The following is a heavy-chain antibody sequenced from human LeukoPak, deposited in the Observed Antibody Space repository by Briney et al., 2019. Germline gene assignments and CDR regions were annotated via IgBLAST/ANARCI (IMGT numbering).Heavy chain of an antibody. V-gene: IGHV3-74*01. CDR2: INSDGSGK. Sequence: PGESLRLSCAASGFTFSTYWMHWVRQVPGKGLVWVSHINSDGSGKSYADSVKGRFTISRDNAKNTLYLQMNSLRVEDTAVYYCARPPAYDSRNYYFAYWGQGILVTVSS. J-gene: IGHJ4*02. D-gene: IGHD3-22*01. CDR3: ARPPAYDSRNYYFAY. CDR1: GFTFSTYW.